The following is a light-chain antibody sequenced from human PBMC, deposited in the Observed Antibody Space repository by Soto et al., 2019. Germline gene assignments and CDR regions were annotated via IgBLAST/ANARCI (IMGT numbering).Light chain of an antibody. CDR1: QGVGRF. V-gene: IGKV3-11*01. CDR2: DAS. CDR3: QQRGGWPLT. J-gene: IGKJ4*01. Sequence: EIVLTQSPATLSLSPGERAALSCRASQGVGRFLAWYQQKPGQAPRLLIYDASNRDTGIPARFSGSGSVTDFTLASDNLEPEDFAVYYCQQRGGWPLTFGGRTKVEIK.